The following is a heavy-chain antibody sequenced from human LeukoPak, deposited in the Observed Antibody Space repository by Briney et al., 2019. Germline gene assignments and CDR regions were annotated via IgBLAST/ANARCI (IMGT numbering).Heavy chain of an antibody. D-gene: IGHD5-18*01. J-gene: IGHJ4*02. CDR3: ARGRRGYSYGYREYYFDY. Sequence: ASVKVSCKASGYTFTSYDINWVRQATGQGLEWMGWMNPNSGNTGDAQKFQGRGTMTRNTSISTAYMELSSLRSEDTAVYYCARGRRGYSYGYREYYFDYWGQGTLVTVSS. CDR1: GYTFTSYD. V-gene: IGHV1-8*01. CDR2: MNPNSGNT.